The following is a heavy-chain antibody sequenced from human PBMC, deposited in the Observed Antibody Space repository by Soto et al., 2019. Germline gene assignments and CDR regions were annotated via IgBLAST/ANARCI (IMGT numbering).Heavy chain of an antibody. D-gene: IGHD3-9*01. CDR1: GYTFTSYA. CDR2: INAGNGNT. CDR3: ARHYDILTGYYSPWFDP. J-gene: IGHJ5*02. Sequence: ASVKVSCKASGYTFTSYAMHWVRQAPGQRLEWMGWINAGNGNTKYSQKFQGRVTITRDTSASTAYMELSSLRSEDTAVYYCARHYDILTGYYSPWFDPWGQGTRVTVAS. V-gene: IGHV1-3*01.